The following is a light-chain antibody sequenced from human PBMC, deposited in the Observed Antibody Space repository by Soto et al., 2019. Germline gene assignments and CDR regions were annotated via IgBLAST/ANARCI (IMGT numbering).Light chain of an antibody. Sequence: EIVMTKSPATLSVSPGERATLSWRASQSLGIYLAWYQQKLGQAPRLLMYDASLRATGVPDRFSGSGSGTDFTLTITRLEPDDSAVYYCQQHGISHITFGQGTRLEI. CDR2: DAS. CDR3: QQHGISHIT. V-gene: IGKV3-20*01. CDR1: QSLGIY. J-gene: IGKJ5*01.